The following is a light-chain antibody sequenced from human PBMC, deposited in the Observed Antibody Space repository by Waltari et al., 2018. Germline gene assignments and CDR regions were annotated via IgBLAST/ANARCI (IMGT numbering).Light chain of an antibody. V-gene: IGKV1-12*01. Sequence: EIQMPQSPSSVSASVGDRVTITCRASQGVNTWLAWYQQKQGKAPKLLIYTTSTLQTGVPSRFSGSGSGTDFTLTISSLQPEDFATYYCQQANSSPLTFGQGTKVEV. CDR1: QGVNTW. CDR3: QQANSSPLT. J-gene: IGKJ1*01. CDR2: TTS.